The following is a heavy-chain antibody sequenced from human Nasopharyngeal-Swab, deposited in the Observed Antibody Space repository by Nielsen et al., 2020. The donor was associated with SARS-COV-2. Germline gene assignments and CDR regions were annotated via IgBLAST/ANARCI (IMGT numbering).Heavy chain of an antibody. CDR2: ISSSSSYI. V-gene: IGHV3-21*01. J-gene: IGHJ4*02. CDR1: GFTFSSYS. Sequence: GESLKISCAASGFTFSSYSMNWVRQAPGKGLEWVSSISSSSSYIYYADSVKDQFTISRDNAKNSLYLQMNSLGAEDTAVYYCARAIGSGSSYWGQGTLVTVSS. D-gene: IGHD3-10*01. CDR3: ARAIGSGSSY.